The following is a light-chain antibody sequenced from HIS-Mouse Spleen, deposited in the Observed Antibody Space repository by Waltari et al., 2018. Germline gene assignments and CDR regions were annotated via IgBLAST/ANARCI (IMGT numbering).Light chain of an antibody. V-gene: IGLV1-47*01. CDR3: AAWDDSLSGV. J-gene: IGLJ2*01. Sequence: QSVLTQPPSASGTPGQRVTISCSGSSSNIGSNYVYWYQQLPGTAPKLLIYRNNQRASGVPDRFAGSKSGTSASLAIRGLRSEDEADYYCAAWDDSLSGVFGGGTKLTVL. CDR2: RNN. CDR1: SSNIGSNY.